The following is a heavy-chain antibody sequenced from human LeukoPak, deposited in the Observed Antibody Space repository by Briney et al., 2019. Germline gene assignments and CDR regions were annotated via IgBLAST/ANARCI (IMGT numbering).Heavy chain of an antibody. CDR2: IGAGGTFT. V-gene: IGHV3-23*01. Sequence: PGGSLRLSCTASGFTFSSYAMNWVRQAPGKGLEWVSGIGAGGTFTYYADSVKGRFTISRDNSKNTLYLQMNSLRAEDTAVYYCAKVQSGSYDFWGQGTLVTVSS. CDR1: GFTFSSYA. D-gene: IGHD1-26*01. CDR3: AKVQSGSYDF. J-gene: IGHJ4*02.